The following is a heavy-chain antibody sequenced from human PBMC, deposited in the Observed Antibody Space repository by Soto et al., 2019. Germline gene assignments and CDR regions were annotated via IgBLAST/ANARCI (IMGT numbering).Heavy chain of an antibody. CDR3: AREGYHYNGMDV. CDR1: GGSINSGDYY. J-gene: IGHJ6*02. V-gene: IGHV4-31*03. Sequence: QVQLQESGPGLVKPSQTLSLTCTVSGGSINSGDYYWSWIRQHPGKGLEWIGYIYYSGSASYNPSLRSRATISIDTSQNQFSLNLNSVTAADTAVYYCAREGYHYNGMDVWGQGTTVTVSS. CDR2: IYYSGSA.